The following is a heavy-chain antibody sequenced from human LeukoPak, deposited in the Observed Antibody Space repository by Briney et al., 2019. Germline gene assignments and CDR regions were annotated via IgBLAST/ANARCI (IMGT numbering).Heavy chain of an antibody. CDR3: ARVLAVAGTAGFDY. CDR2: IYYSGST. Sequence: SETLSLTCIVSGGSISSYYWSWIRQPPGKGLEWIGYIYYSGSTNYNPSLKSRVTISVDTSKNQFSLKLSSVTAADTAVYYCARVLAVAGTAGFDYWGQGTLVTVSS. CDR1: GGSISSYY. V-gene: IGHV4-59*01. J-gene: IGHJ4*02. D-gene: IGHD6-19*01.